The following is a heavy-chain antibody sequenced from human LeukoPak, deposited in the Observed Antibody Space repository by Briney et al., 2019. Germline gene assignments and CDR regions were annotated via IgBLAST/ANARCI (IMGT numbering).Heavy chain of an antibody. CDR2: ISGSGDST. J-gene: IGHJ4*02. CDR1: GFTFSSYA. D-gene: IGHD2-2*01. Sequence: GGSLRLSCAASGFTFSSYAMSWVRQAPGKGLEWVSAISGSGDSTYYGDSVKGRFTISRDNSKNTLYLQMNSLRAEDTAVYYCAGVQYDFDYWGQGTLVTVSS. V-gene: IGHV3-23*01. CDR3: AGVQYDFDY.